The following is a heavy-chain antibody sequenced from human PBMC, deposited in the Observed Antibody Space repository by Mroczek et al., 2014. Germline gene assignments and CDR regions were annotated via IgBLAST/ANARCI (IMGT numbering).Heavy chain of an antibody. CDR2: IYYSGST. V-gene: IGHV4-59*01. D-gene: IGHD3-22*01. CDR3: AGTMRYCDSSGYPWYFDL. J-gene: IGHJ2*01. CDR1: GGSISSYY. Sequence: VQLLETGPGLVKPSETLSLTCTVSGGSISSYYWSWIRQPPGKGLEWIGYIYYSGSTNYNPSLKSRVTISVDTSKNQFSLKLSSVTAADTAVYYCAGTMRYCDSSGYPWYFDLWAVAPWSLSPQ.